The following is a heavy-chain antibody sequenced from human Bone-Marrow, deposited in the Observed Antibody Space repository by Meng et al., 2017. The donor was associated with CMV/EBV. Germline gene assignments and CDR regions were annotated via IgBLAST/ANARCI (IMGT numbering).Heavy chain of an antibody. CDR3: ASPIAVAGYYFDY. CDR1: GGTFSSYA. V-gene: IGHV1-69*01. CDR2: IIPIFGTA. J-gene: IGHJ4*02. D-gene: IGHD6-19*01. Sequence: VQSGSDVKKPGSSVKVSGKASGGTFSSYAISWVRQAPGQGLEWMGGIIPIFGTANYAQKFQGRVTITADESTSTAYMELSSLRSEDTAVYYCASPIAVAGYYFDYWGQGTLVTVSS.